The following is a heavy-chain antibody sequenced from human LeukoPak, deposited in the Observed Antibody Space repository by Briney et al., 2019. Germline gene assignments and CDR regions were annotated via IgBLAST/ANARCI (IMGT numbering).Heavy chain of an antibody. CDR1: GFTFSSYA. J-gene: IGHJ6*02. Sequence: GGTLRLSCAASGFTFSSYAMSWVRQAPGKGLEWVSAISGSGGSTYYADSVKGRFTISRDNSKNTLYLQMNSLRAEDTAVYYCAKTRGPEGSSYYIMDVWGQGTTVTVSS. CDR3: AKTRGPEGSSYYIMDV. CDR2: ISGSGGST. D-gene: IGHD2/OR15-2a*01. V-gene: IGHV3-23*01.